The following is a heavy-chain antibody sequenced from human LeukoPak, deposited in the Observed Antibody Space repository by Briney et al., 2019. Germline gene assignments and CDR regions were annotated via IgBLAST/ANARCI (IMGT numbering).Heavy chain of an antibody. Sequence: GSSVKVSCTASGGTFSSYAISWVRQAPGQGLEWMGGIIPIFGTANYAQKFQGRVTITADESTSTAYMELSSLRSEDTAVYYCARESGPGLSPRDYYYGMDVWDQGTTVTVSS. V-gene: IGHV1-69*01. D-gene: IGHD3-10*01. CDR1: GGTFSSYA. CDR2: IIPIFGTA. J-gene: IGHJ6*02. CDR3: ARESGPGLSPRDYYYGMDV.